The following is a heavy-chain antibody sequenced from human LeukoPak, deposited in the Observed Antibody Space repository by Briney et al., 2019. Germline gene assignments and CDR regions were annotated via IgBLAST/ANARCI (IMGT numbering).Heavy chain of an antibody. CDR2: INPSGGST. CDR1: GYTFTSYY. V-gene: IGHV1-46*01. CDR3: ARDLTDYYGSGSFETDY. Sequence: ASVKVSCKASGYTFTSYYMHWVRQAPGQGLEWMGIINPSGGSTSYAQKFQGRVTMTRDMSTSTVYMELSSLRSEDTAVYYCARDLTDYYGSGSFETDYWGQGTPVTVSS. D-gene: IGHD3-10*01. J-gene: IGHJ4*02.